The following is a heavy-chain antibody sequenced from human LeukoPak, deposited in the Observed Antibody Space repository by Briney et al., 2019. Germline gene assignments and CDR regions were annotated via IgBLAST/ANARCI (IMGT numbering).Heavy chain of an antibody. D-gene: IGHD3-16*01. V-gene: IGHV3-21*01. CDR1: GFTFSSYS. Sequence: GGSLRLSCAASGFTFSSYSMHWVRQAPGKGLEWVSSITSSSYIYYADSVKGRFTISRDNAKNSLYLQMNSLRAEDTAVYYCARDREGDYIWGSYRPDWFDPWGQGTLVTVSS. CDR2: ITSSSYI. J-gene: IGHJ5*02. CDR3: ARDREGDYIWGSYRPDWFDP.